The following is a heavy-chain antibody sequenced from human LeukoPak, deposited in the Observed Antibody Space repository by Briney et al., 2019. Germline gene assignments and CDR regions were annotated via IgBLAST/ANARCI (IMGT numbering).Heavy chain of an antibody. Sequence: ASVKVSCKASGYTFTSYYMHWVRQAPGQGLEWMGIINPSGGSTSYAQKFQGRVTMTRDMSTSTVYMELSSLRSEDTAVYYCARGYYDILAGYYSDFDYWGQGTLVTVSS. V-gene: IGHV1-46*01. J-gene: IGHJ4*02. CDR2: INPSGGST. D-gene: IGHD3-9*01. CDR3: ARGYYDILAGYYSDFDY. CDR1: GYTFTSYY.